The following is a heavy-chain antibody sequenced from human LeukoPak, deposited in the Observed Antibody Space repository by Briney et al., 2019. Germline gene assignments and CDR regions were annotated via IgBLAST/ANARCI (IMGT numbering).Heavy chain of an antibody. V-gene: IGHV4-34*01. CDR3: ARGVRGVKMFDY. CDR1: GGSFSGYY. J-gene: IGHJ4*02. D-gene: IGHD3-10*01. CDR2: INHSGST. Sequence: PSETLSLTCAVYGGSFSGYYWSWIRQPPGKGPEWIGEINHSGSTNYNPSLKSRVTISVDTSKNQFSLKLSSVTAADTAVYYCARGVRGVKMFDYWGQGTLVTVSS.